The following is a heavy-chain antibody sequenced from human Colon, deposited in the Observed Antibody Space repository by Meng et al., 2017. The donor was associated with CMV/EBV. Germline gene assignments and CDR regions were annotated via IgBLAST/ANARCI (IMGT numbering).Heavy chain of an antibody. V-gene: IGHV4-31*02. CDR2: ITHAGSP. J-gene: IGHJ5*02. CDR1: GDSMVIGGYC. CDR3: TRLYQLLFWFDP. D-gene: IGHD2-8*01. Sequence: VSGDSMVIGGYCWSWIRQHPEKGLEWIGCITHAGSPDYNPSLKSRVTMSVDTSKNQFSLRLSSMTAADTAVYYCTRLYQLLFWFDPWGQGTLVTVSS.